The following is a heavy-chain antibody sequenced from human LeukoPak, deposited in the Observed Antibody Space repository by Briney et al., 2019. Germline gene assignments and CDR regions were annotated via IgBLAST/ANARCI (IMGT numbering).Heavy chain of an antibody. CDR1: GYTLTQLS. CDR2: FDPEDGET. Sequence: ASVKVSCKVSGYTLTQLSMHWVRQAPGKGLEWMGGFDPEDGETIYAQKFQGRVTMTEETSTDTAYMELSSLRSEDTAVYYCATDSRLYGSGSLDYWGQGTLVTVSS. CDR3: ATDSRLYGSGSLDY. D-gene: IGHD3-10*01. J-gene: IGHJ4*02. V-gene: IGHV1-24*01.